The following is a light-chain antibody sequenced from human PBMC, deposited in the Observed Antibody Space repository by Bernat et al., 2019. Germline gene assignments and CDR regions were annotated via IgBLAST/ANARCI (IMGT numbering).Light chain of an antibody. CDR3: CSYAGSNTYV. V-gene: IGLV2-23*01. CDR2: EGS. Sequence: ALTQPASVSESPGQSLTISCTGTSSDVGSYNLVSWYQQHPGKAPKLMIYEGSKRPSGVSNRFSGSKSGNTASLTISGLQAEDEADYYCCSYAGSNTYVFGTGTKVTVL. J-gene: IGLJ1*01. CDR1: SSDVGSYNL.